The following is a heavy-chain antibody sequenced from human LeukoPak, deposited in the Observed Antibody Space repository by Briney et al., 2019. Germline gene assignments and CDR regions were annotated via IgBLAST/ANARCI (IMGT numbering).Heavy chain of an antibody. CDR3: ASCFYYYDSSGYYY. CDR1: GGSISSYY. V-gene: IGHV4-59*01. Sequence: SETLSLTCTVSGGSISSYYWSWIRQPPGKGLEWIGYIFYTGSTNYNPSLKSRVTISVDKSKNQLSLKLNSVTAADTAVYYCASCFYYYDSSGYYYWGQGTLVTVSS. CDR2: IFYTGST. J-gene: IGHJ4*02. D-gene: IGHD3-22*01.